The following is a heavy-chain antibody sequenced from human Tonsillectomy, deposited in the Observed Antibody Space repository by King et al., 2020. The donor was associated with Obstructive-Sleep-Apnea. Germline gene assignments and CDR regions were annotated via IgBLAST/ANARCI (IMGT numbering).Heavy chain of an antibody. J-gene: IGHJ4*02. CDR2: ISWNSGSI. CDR1: GFNFDDYA. D-gene: IGHD6-19*01. Sequence: VQLVESGGGLVRPGRSLRLSCAASGFNFDDYAMHWVRQAPGKGLEWVSGISWNSGSIGYADSVKGRFTISRDNAKNSLFLQINRLRPEDTASYYCAKDLSSGWYSPLDYWGQGTLVTVSS. V-gene: IGHV3-9*01. CDR3: AKDLSSGWYSPLDY.